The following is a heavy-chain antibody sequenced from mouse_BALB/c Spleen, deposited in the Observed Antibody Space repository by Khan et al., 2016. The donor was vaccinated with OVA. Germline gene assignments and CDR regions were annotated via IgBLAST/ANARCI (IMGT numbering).Heavy chain of an antibody. CDR3: VRVYFGYFDY. V-gene: IGHV5-9-3*01. CDR1: GFTFSSYA. D-gene: IGHD2-1*01. J-gene: IGHJ2*01. Sequence: EVKLEESGGGLVKPGGSLKVSCAASGFTFSSYAMSWVRQTPEKRLEWVATISSGGSLTYYPDSVQGRFTISRDNGKNTLYLLMSSLRSEDTATYYCVRVYFGYFDYWGQGTTLTVSS. CDR2: ISSGGSLT.